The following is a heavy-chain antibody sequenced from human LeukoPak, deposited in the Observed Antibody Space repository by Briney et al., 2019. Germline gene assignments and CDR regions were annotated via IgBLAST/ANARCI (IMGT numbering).Heavy chain of an antibody. Sequence: GGSLRLSCAASGFTFSSYEMNWVRQAPGKGLEWVSYISSSGSTIYYADSVKGRFTISRDNAKNSLYLQMNSLRAVDTAVYYCARDLDPSSSPFPYYFDYWGQGTLVTVSS. CDR1: GFTFSSYE. CDR2: ISSSGSTI. J-gene: IGHJ4*02. CDR3: ARDLDPSSSPFPYYFDY. D-gene: IGHD6-6*01. V-gene: IGHV3-48*03.